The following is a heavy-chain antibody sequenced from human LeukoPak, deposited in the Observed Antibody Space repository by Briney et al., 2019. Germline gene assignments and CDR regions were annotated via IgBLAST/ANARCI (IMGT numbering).Heavy chain of an antibody. CDR1: GGSTSSYY. Sequence: SETLSLTCTVSGGSTSSYYWSWIRQPPGKGLEWIGHIYYSGSTNYNPSLKSRVTISVDTSKNQFSLKLSSVTAADTAVYYCARGRTYYYDSSGYYYVDYWGQGTLVTVSS. V-gene: IGHV4-59*01. J-gene: IGHJ4*02. CDR3: ARGRTYYYDSSGYYYVDY. D-gene: IGHD3-22*01. CDR2: IYYSGST.